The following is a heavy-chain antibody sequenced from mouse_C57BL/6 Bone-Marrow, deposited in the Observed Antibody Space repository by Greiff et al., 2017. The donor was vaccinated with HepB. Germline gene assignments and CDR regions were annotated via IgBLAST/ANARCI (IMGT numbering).Heavy chain of an antibody. CDR2: IRNKANGYTT. CDR1: GFTFTDYY. Sequence: EVKLMESGGGLVQPGGSLSLSCAASGFTFTDYYMSWVRQPPGKALEWLGFIRNKANGYTTEYSASVKGRFTISRDNSQSILYLQMNALRAEDSATYYCARYQGDSSGYKWFAYWGQGTLVTVSA. CDR3: ARYQGDSSGYKWFAY. J-gene: IGHJ3*01. V-gene: IGHV7-3*01. D-gene: IGHD3-2*02.